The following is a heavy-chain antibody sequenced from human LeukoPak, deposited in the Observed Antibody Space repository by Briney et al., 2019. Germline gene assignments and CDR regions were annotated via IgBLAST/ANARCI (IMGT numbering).Heavy chain of an antibody. Sequence: PTVKVSCKASGYTFTSYGISWVRQAPGQGLEWMGWISAYNGNTNYAQKLQGRVTMTTDTSTSTAYMELRSLRSDDTAVYYSARGGKKYQLLPFDYWGQGTLVTVSS. CDR2: ISAYNGNT. CDR3: ARGGKKYQLLPFDY. D-gene: IGHD2-2*01. CDR1: GYTFTSYG. J-gene: IGHJ4*02. V-gene: IGHV1-18*01.